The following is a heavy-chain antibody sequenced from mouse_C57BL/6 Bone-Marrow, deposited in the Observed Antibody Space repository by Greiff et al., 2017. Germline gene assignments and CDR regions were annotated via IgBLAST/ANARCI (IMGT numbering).Heavy chain of an antibody. J-gene: IGHJ1*03. CDR3: ARDYYGSSYWYFDV. CDR2: INPDSSTI. Sequence: GVDFSRYWMSWVRRAPGKGLEWIGEINPDSSTINYAPSLKDKFIISRDNAKNTLYLQMSKVRSEDTALYYCARDYYGSSYWYFDVWGTGTTVTVSS. D-gene: IGHD1-1*01. CDR1: GVDFSRYW. V-gene: IGHV4-1*01.